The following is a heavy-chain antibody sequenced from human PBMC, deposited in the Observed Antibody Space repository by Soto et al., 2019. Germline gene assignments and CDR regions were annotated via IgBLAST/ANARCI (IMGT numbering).Heavy chain of an antibody. CDR3: AKDGNYGDFDY. J-gene: IGHJ4*02. CDR2: IYSSGST. D-gene: IGHD4-17*01. V-gene: IGHV4-59*01. Sequence: TSETLSLTCTVSGGSMSSYYWSWIRQPPGKGLEWIGHIYSSGSTNYNPSLKSRVTISVETSKNQFSLKLSSVTAADTAVYYCAKDGNYGDFDYWGQGTLVTVSS. CDR1: GGSMSSYY.